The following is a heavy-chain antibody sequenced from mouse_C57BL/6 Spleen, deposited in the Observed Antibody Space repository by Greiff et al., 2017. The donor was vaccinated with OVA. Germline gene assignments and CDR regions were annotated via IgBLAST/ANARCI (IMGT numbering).Heavy chain of an antibody. CDR1: GYTFTSYW. D-gene: IGHD3-2*02. Sequence: VKLQQPGAELVMPGASVKLSCKASGYTFTSYWMHWVKQRPGQGLEWIGEIDPSDSYTNYNQKFKGKSTLTVDKSSSTAYMQLSSLTSEDSAVYYCARSETAQATAMDYWGQGTAVTVSS. J-gene: IGHJ4*01. CDR3: ARSETAQATAMDY. CDR2: IDPSDSYT. V-gene: IGHV1-69*01.